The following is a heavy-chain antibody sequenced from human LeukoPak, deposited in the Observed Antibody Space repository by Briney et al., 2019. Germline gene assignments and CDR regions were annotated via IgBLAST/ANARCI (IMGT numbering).Heavy chain of an antibody. CDR1: GFTFGDYA. D-gene: IGHD3-3*01. CDR2: ISGSGGST. V-gene: IGHV3-23*01. CDR3: AKDIGITIFGVVKAFDY. Sequence: GGSLRLSCAASGFTFGDYAMSWFRQAPGKGLEWVSAISGSGGSTYYADSVKGRFTISRDNSKNTLYLQMNSLRAEDTAVYYCAKDIGITIFGVVKAFDYWGQGTLVTVSS. J-gene: IGHJ4*02.